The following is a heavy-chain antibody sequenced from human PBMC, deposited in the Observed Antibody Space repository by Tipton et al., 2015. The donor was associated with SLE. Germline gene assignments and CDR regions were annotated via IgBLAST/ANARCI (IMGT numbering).Heavy chain of an antibody. CDR3: ARRTPYYYDSGAGAFDI. CDR1: GGSLSSGSFY. D-gene: IGHD3-22*01. CDR2: INHSGST. Sequence: LRLSCTVSGGSLSSGSFYWSWIRQPAGKGLEWIGEINHSGSTNYNPSPKSRVTISVDTSKNQFSLKPSPVTAADTAVYYCARRTPYYYDSGAGAFDIWGQGTMVTVSS. J-gene: IGHJ3*02. V-gene: IGHV4-61*10.